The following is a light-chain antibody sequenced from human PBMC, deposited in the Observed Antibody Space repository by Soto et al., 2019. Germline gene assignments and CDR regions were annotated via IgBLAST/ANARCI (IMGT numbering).Light chain of an antibody. CDR2: GAS. CDR1: HIVSINY. J-gene: IGKJ4*01. V-gene: IGKV3-20*01. Sequence: ETVLTQSPGTLSLSPKERDTLSCRASHIVSINYLALYQQKPGQAPRLLIYGASSRATGIPDRFSGSGSGTDFTFTIIRLEPEDYAVYYCQQYGNSPLTFGGGTKVDIK. CDR3: QQYGNSPLT.